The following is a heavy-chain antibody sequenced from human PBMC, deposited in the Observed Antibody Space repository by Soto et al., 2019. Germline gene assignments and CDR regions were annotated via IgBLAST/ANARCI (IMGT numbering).Heavy chain of an antibody. CDR1: GFTFSSYG. J-gene: IGHJ3*02. CDR3: ARDCSGGSCSRAFDI. Sequence: QVQLVESGGGVVQPGRSLRLSCAASGFTFSSYGMHWVRQAPGKGLEWVAVIWYDGSNKYYADSVKGRFTISRDNSKNTLYLQMNSLRAEDTAVYYCARDCSGGSCSRAFDIWGQGTMVTVSS. CDR2: IWYDGSNK. D-gene: IGHD2-15*01. V-gene: IGHV3-33*01.